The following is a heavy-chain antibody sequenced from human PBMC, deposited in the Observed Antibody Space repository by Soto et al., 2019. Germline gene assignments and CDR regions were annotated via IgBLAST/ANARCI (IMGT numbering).Heavy chain of an antibody. CDR2: IPDDGSYQ. CDR3: VRDDDNDDTGLAY. CDR1: GFSFRNYG. J-gene: IGHJ4*02. V-gene: IGHV3-33*01. Sequence: QVQLVESGGGVVQPGRSQRLSCVASGFSFRNYGFHWVRQTPGKGLEWVAVIPDDGSYQYYRDSVKGRFTISRDNWRSTLYLQMNSLRAEDTGVYYCVRDDDNDDTGLAYWGQGILVTVSS. D-gene: IGHD1-1*01.